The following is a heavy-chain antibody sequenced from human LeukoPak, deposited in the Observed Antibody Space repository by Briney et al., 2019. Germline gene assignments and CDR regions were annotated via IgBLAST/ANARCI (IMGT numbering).Heavy chain of an antibody. Sequence: GRSRRLSCEAPGFIFSTYGMHWVGQAPAKGLEWVAVMSYDGSNKYYADSVKGRFTISRDNSKNTLYLQMNSLRAEDTAIYYCASRHYDFGYYWGQGTLVTVSS. J-gene: IGHJ4*02. V-gene: IGHV3-30*03. CDR3: ASRHYDFGYY. CDR2: MSYDGSNK. CDR1: GFIFSTYG. D-gene: IGHD4-17*01.